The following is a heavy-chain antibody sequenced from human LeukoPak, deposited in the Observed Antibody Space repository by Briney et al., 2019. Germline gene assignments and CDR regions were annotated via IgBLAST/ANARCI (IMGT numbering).Heavy chain of an antibody. CDR1: GFTFSSYS. J-gene: IGHJ4*02. Sequence: GGSLRLSCAASGFTFSSYSMNWVRQAPGKGLEWVSSISSSSSYIYYADSVKGRFTISRDNSKNTLYLQMNSLRAEDTAVYYCAKDRQYDSSGYYYFDYWGQGTLVTVSS. V-gene: IGHV3-21*04. CDR3: AKDRQYDSSGYYYFDY. CDR2: ISSSSSYI. D-gene: IGHD3-22*01.